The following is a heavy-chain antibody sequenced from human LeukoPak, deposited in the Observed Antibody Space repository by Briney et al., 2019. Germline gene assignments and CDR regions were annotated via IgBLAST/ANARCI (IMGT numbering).Heavy chain of an antibody. Sequence: TGASLRLSCAASGFTFNNYAMSWVRQAPGKGLEWVSTIEGGGGSTYYADSVKGRFTISRDNAKNSLYLQMNSLRAEDTAVYYCARGTGYYDSSGYYSSLHAFDIWGQGTMVTVSS. CDR2: IEGGGGST. CDR1: GFTFNNYA. CDR3: ARGTGYYDSSGYYSSLHAFDI. V-gene: IGHV3-23*01. D-gene: IGHD3-22*01. J-gene: IGHJ3*02.